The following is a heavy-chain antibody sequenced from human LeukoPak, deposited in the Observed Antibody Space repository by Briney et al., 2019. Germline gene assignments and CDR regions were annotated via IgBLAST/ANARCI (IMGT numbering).Heavy chain of an antibody. Sequence: SETLSLTCTVSGGSISSYYWSWIRQPPGKGLEWIGHIYYSGRTNYNPSLKSRVTISVDKSKNQCSLTLSSVTAADTAVYYCANKPSWIQQNTGDAFDIWGQGTMVTVSS. CDR1: GGSISSYY. V-gene: IGHV4-59*12. CDR3: ANKPSWIQQNTGDAFDI. CDR2: IYYSGRT. D-gene: IGHD5-18*01. J-gene: IGHJ3*02.